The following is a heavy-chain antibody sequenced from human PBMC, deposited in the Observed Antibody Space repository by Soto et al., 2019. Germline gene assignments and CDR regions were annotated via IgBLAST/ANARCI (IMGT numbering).Heavy chain of an antibody. V-gene: IGHV4-30-4*01. CDR2: IYYSGST. D-gene: IGHD6-25*01. CDR1: GGSISSGDYY. Sequence: PSETLSLTCTVSGGSISSGDYYWSWIRQPPGKGLEWIGYIYYSGSTYYNPSLKSRVTISVDTSKNQFSLKLSSVTAADTAVYYCARDILPAYSSGRTGHFDYWGQGTLVTVSS. J-gene: IGHJ4*02. CDR3: ARDILPAYSSGRTGHFDY.